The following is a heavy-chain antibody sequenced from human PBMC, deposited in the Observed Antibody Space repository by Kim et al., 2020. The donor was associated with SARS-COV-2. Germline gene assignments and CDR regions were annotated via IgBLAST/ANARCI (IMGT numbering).Heavy chain of an antibody. V-gene: IGHV3-23*01. CDR3: AKIRPIASARYFDY. Sequence: AEHRKGRFTISRDNSKTQLNLQMNSLRAEDTAVYYCAKIRPIASARYFDYWGQGTLVTVSS. D-gene: IGHD6-13*01. J-gene: IGHJ4*02.